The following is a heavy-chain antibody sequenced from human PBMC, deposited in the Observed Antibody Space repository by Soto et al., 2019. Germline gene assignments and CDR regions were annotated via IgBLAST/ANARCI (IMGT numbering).Heavy chain of an antibody. CDR3: ARGFKSSSWGFDP. J-gene: IGHJ5*02. V-gene: IGHV1-3*01. CDR2: INAGNGNT. CDR1: GYTFTSYA. D-gene: IGHD6-13*01. Sequence: VSVKVSCKASGYTFTSYAMHWVRQAPGQRLEWMGWINAGNGNTKYSQKFQGRVTITRDTSASTAYMELSSLRSEDTAVYYCARGFKSSSWGFDPWGQGTLVTVSS.